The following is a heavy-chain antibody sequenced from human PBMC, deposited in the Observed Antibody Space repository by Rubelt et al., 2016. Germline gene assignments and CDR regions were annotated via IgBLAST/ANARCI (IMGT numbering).Heavy chain of an antibody. D-gene: IGHD3-22*01. CDR2: IYYSGST. CDR3: ARHYYDTDDAFDI. V-gene: IGHV4-34*11. CDR1: GGSFSGYY. Sequence: QVQLQQWGAGLLKPSETLSLTCAVYGGSFSGYYWSWIRQPPGKGLEWIGYIYYSGSTNYNPSLKSRVTISVDTSKNQFSLKLSSVTAADTAVYYCARHYYDTDDAFDIWGQGTMVTVSS. J-gene: IGHJ3*02.